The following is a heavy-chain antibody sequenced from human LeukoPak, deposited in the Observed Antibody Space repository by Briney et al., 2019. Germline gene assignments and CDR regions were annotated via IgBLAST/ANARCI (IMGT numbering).Heavy chain of an antibody. V-gene: IGHV4-34*01. CDR1: GGSFSGYC. J-gene: IGHJ5*02. D-gene: IGHD2-2*01. CDR3: ARPYCSSTSCYNWFDP. Sequence: PSETLSLTCGVYGGSFSGYCWGWIRQPPGKGLEWIGEINHSGRTNYNPSLKSRVTISVDTSRNQFSLNLSSVTAADTAVYYCARPYCSSTSCYNWFDPLGPGNPGHRLL. CDR2: INHSGRT.